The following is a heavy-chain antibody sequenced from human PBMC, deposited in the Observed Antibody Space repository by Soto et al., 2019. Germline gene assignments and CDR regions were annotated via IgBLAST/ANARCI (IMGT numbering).Heavy chain of an antibody. J-gene: IGHJ6*02. Sequence: SGTLSLTFAVYGGSFSGYYWSWIRQPPGKGLEWIGEINHSGSTNYNPSLKSRVTISVDTSKNQFSLKLSSVTAADTAVYYCAASGYYYYFYGMDVWGQGTTVTVSS. D-gene: IGHD3-9*01. V-gene: IGHV4-34*01. CDR3: AASGYYYYFYGMDV. CDR1: GGSFSGYY. CDR2: INHSGST.